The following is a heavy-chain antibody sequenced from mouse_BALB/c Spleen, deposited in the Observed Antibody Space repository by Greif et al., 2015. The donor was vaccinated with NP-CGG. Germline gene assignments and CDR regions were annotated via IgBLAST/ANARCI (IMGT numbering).Heavy chain of an antibody. D-gene: IGHD2-4*01. V-gene: IGHV14-3*02. CDR2: IDPANGNT. CDR3: ARWGIYYDYLMDY. CDR1: GFNIKDTY. J-gene: IGHJ4*01. Sequence: VQLQQSGAELVKPGASVKLSCTASGFNIKDTYMHWVKQRPEQGLEWIGRIDPANGNTKYDPKFQGKATITADTSSNTAYLQLSSLTSEDTAVYFCARWGIYYDYLMDYWGQGTSVTVSS.